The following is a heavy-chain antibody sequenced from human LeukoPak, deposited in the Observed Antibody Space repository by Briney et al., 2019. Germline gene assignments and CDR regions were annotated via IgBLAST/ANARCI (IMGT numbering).Heavy chain of an antibody. CDR1: GFTVSSNY. V-gene: IGHV3-23*01. Sequence: GGSLRLSCAASGFTVSSNYMSWVRQAPGKGLEWVSAISGSGGSTYYADSVKGRFTISRDNSKNTLYLQMNSLRAEDTAVYYCAKDPRIAVAGTTHWGQGTLVTVSS. CDR2: ISGSGGST. J-gene: IGHJ4*02. CDR3: AKDPRIAVAGTTH. D-gene: IGHD6-19*01.